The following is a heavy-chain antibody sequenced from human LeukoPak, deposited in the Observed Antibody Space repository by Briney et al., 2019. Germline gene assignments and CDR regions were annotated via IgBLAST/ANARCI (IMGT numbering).Heavy chain of an antibody. V-gene: IGHV3-7*01. Sequence: PGGSLRLSCAASGFTISNHWLTWVRPAPGRGLEWVAHINPDGSQKDCVDSVTGRFTISRDNAKNSVYLQVNSLRAEDTALYYCARGHYGLDIWGQGTMVTASS. CDR2: INPDGSQK. CDR3: ARGHYGLDI. CDR1: GFTISNHW. D-gene: IGHD4-17*01. J-gene: IGHJ3*02.